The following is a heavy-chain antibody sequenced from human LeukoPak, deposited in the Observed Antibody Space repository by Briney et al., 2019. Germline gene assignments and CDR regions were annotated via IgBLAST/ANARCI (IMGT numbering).Heavy chain of an antibody. CDR2: IKQDGSEK. Sequence: GGSLRLSCAASGFIFSRYWMSWVRQAPGKGLEWVANIKQDGSEKYYVDSVKGRFTISRDNAKNSLSLQMNSLRAEDTAVYYCTRHVRFEGVDYWGQGTLVTVSS. CDR3: TRHVRFEGVDY. CDR1: GFIFSRYW. D-gene: IGHD3-3*01. V-gene: IGHV3-7*01. J-gene: IGHJ4*02.